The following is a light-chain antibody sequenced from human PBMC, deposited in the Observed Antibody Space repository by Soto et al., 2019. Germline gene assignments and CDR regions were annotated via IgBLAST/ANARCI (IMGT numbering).Light chain of an antibody. CDR2: EVS. J-gene: IGLJ1*01. CDR1: SSDVGGYNY. CDR3: NSYAGGKNFVV. V-gene: IGLV2-8*01. Sequence: QSVLTQPPSASGSPGQSVTISCTGTSSDVGGYNYVSWYKQHPGKAPELIIYEVSKRPSGVPDRFSGSKSGNTASLTVSGLQAEDEADYYCNSYAGGKNFVVVGTGTKVT.